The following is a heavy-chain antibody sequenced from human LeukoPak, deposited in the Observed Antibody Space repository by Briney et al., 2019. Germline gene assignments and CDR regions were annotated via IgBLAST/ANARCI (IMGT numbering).Heavy chain of an antibody. J-gene: IGHJ4*02. CDR3: AKSLEYSTSGKVGY. V-gene: IGHV3-23*01. CDR2: IIGSGSTT. D-gene: IGHD3-10*01. CDR1: GFTFGNYA. Sequence: GGSLRLSCAASGFTFGNYAMSWVRQGPGKGLEWVSSIIGSGSTTYYADSVRGRFTISRDNSENTLFLQMSSLRAEDTAIYYCAKSLEYSTSGKVGYWGQGTLVTVSS.